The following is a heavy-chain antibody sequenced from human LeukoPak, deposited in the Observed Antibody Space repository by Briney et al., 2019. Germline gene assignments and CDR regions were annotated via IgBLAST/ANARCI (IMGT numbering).Heavy chain of an antibody. J-gene: IGHJ4*02. D-gene: IGHD6-19*01. Sequence: ASVEVSCKASGYTFTSYDINWVRQATGQGLEWMGWMNPNSGNTGYAQKFQGRVTMTRNTSISTAYMELSSLRSEDTAVYYCARGHIAVAGTDYWGQGTLVTVSS. CDR2: MNPNSGNT. CDR3: ARGHIAVAGTDY. CDR1: GYTFTSYD. V-gene: IGHV1-8*01.